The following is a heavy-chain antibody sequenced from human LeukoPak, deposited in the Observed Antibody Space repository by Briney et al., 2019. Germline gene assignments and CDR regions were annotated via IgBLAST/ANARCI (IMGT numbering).Heavy chain of an antibody. V-gene: IGHV1-69*06. Sequence: SVKVSCKASGGTFSSYAISWVRQAPGQGLEWMGGIIPIFGTANYAQKFQGRVTITADKSTSTGYMELSSLRSEDTAVYYCASFYYDSSGYYDVDYWGQGTLVTVSS. D-gene: IGHD3-22*01. CDR3: ASFYYDSSGYYDVDY. J-gene: IGHJ4*02. CDR2: IIPIFGTA. CDR1: GGTFSSYA.